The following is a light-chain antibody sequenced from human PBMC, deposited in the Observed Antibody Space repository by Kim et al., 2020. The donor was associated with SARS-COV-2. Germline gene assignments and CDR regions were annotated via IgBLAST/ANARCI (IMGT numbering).Light chain of an antibody. J-gene: IGLJ3*02. CDR3: QSYDSSSWV. V-gene: IGLV6-57*03. Sequence: GTTVTISGTRSSSSIASNYVQWYQQRPGSAPTTVIYEDNQIPSGVPDRFSGSIDSSSNSASLTISGLKTEDEADYYCQSYDSSSWVFGGGTQLTVL. CDR2: EDN. CDR1: SSSIASNY.